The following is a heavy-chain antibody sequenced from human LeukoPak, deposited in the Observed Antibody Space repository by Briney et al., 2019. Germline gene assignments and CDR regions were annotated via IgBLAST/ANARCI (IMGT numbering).Heavy chain of an antibody. CDR3: ARGFQQLEHWDWLDP. J-gene: IGHJ5*02. CDR2: INPNSGDT. D-gene: IGHD6-13*01. CDR1: GYTFTGYF. V-gene: IGHV1-2*02. Sequence: ASVTVSCKASGYTFTGYFLHWVRQVPGQRLEWMGWINPNSGDTKYAQKFQGRVTMTRVTSIATAYMELSRLRSDDTAVYYCARGFQQLEHWDWLDPWGQGTLVTVAS.